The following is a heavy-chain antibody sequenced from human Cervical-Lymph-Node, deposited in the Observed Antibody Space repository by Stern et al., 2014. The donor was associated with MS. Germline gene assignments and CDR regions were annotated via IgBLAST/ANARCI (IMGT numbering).Heavy chain of an antibody. CDR3: ATEHSPGYPFFDS. CDR1: GDSSNSHY. J-gene: IGHJ4*02. CDR2: IYYGGTT. V-gene: IGHV4-59*11. Sequence: QLQLQESGPGLVKPSETLSLTCTVSGDSSNSHYWSWIRQSPVKGLEWIGFIYYGGTTKYNPALESRVTLSMDRSKNQFSLKLTSVTAADTAVYFCATEHSPGYPFFDSWGQGILVTVSS. D-gene: IGHD5-18*01.